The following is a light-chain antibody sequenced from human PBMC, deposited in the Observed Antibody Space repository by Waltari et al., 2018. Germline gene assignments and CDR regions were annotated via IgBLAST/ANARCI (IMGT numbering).Light chain of an antibody. CDR1: QSVDNQ. Sequence: EIVLTQSPATLSLSPGERATPSCRASQSVDNQLAWYQQKPGQAPRLLIYDASNRATGIPARFSGSGSGTDFTLTISSLEPEDFALYYCQQRSHWPPGFGGGTKVEIK. V-gene: IGKV3-11*01. J-gene: IGKJ4*01. CDR3: QQRSHWPPG. CDR2: DAS.